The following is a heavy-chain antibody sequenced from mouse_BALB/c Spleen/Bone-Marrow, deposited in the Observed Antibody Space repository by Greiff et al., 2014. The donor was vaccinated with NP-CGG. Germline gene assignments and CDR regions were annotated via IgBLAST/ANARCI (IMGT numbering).Heavy chain of an antibody. CDR1: GYTFTDYW. Sequence: QVQLQQPGAELVMPGASVKMSCKASGYTFTDYWVHWVKQRPGQGLEWIGAIDTSDSYTSYNQKFKGKATLTVDESSSTAYMQLSSLTSEDSAVYYCARKYDYYYAMDYWGQGTSVTVSS. D-gene: IGHD2-4*01. J-gene: IGHJ4*01. CDR3: ARKYDYYYAMDY. CDR2: IDTSDSYT. V-gene: IGHV1-69*01.